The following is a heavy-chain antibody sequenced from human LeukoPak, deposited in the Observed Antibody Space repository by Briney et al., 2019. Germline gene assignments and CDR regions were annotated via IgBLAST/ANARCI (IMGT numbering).Heavy chain of an antibody. CDR2: ISAYNGNT. CDR3: ARRAHYDFWSGYNNWFDP. D-gene: IGHD3-3*01. J-gene: IGHJ5*02. CDR1: GGTFSSYA. Sequence: GASVKVSCKASGGTFSSYAISWVRQAPGQGLEWMGWISAYNGNTNYAQKLQGRVTMTTDTSTSTAYMELRSLRSDDTAVYYCARRAHYDFWSGYNNWFDPWGQGTLVTVSS. V-gene: IGHV1-18*01.